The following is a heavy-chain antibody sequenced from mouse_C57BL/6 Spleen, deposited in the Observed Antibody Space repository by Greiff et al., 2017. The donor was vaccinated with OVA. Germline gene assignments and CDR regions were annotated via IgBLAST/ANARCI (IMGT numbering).Heavy chain of an antibody. D-gene: IGHD2-3*01. J-gene: IGHJ4*01. CDR2: IYPGDGDT. Sequence: QVQLQQSGPELVKPGASVKISCKASGYAFSSSWMNWVKQRPGKGLEWIGRIYPGDGDTNYNGKFKGKATLTADKSSSTAYMQLSSLTSEDSAVYFCARSEDGREDYAMDYWGQGTSVTVSS. V-gene: IGHV1-82*01. CDR1: GYAFSSSW. CDR3: ARSEDGREDYAMDY.